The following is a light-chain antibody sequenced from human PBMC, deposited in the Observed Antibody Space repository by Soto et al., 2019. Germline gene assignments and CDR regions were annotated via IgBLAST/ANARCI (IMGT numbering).Light chain of an antibody. CDR3: SSFATSGTLV. CDR2: EGS. V-gene: IGLV2-14*02. Sequence: QCALTQPASVCGSPGQSITISCTGTSSDVGNYNLVSWYQQHPGKAPKLMIYEGSKRPSGVSNRFSASKSGNRASLTISGLQAEDEAHYYCSSFATSGTLVFGGGTKLTVL. CDR1: SSDVGNYNL. J-gene: IGLJ3*02.